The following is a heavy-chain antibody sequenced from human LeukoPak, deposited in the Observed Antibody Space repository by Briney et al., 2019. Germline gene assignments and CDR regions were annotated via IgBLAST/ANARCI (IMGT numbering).Heavy chain of an antibody. Sequence: ASVKVSCKASGYTFTSYGISWVRQAPGQGLEWMGWISAYNGNTNYAQKLQGRVTMTTDTSTSTAYIELRSLRSDDTAVYYCARYCSGGSCYPDDWFDPWGQGTLVTVSS. CDR2: ISAYNGNT. V-gene: IGHV1-18*04. J-gene: IGHJ5*02. CDR3: ARYCSGGSCYPDDWFDP. D-gene: IGHD2-15*01. CDR1: GYTFTSYG.